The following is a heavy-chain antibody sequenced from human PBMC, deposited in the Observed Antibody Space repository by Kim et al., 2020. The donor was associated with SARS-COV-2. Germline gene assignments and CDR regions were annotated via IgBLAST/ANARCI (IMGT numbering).Heavy chain of an antibody. CDR3: ARVDSSGYYGYSYFFDY. Sequence: ASVKVSCKASGYTFTSYGISWVRPAPGQGLEWMGWIRSYNGNRNYAQKVQGRVTMTTDTSTSTAYMELRSLRSDDTAVYYCARVDSSGYYGYSYFFDYWGQGTLVTVSS. V-gene: IGHV1-18*01. CDR2: IRSYNGNR. J-gene: IGHJ4*02. D-gene: IGHD3-22*01. CDR1: GYTFTSYG.